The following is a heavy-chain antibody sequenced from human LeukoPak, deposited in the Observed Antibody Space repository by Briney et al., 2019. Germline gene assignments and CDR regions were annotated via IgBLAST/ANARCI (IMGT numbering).Heavy chain of an antibody. CDR1: GGSISSGSYY. Sequence: SETLSLTCTVSGGSISSGSYYWSWIRQPAGKGLEGIGRIYTSGSTNYNPSLKSRVTISVDTSKNQFSLKLSSVTAADTAVYYCARDTSSGYYYDSSGLNWFDPWGQGTLVTVSS. CDR2: IYTSGST. CDR3: ARDTSSGYYYDSSGLNWFDP. D-gene: IGHD3-22*01. J-gene: IGHJ5*02. V-gene: IGHV4-61*02.